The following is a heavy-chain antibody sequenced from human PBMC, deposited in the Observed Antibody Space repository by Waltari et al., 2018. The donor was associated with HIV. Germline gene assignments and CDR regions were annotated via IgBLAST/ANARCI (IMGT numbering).Heavy chain of an antibody. D-gene: IGHD3-22*01. V-gene: IGHV1-8*02. Sequence: QVHLVQSGPEVKRPGAPVKISCKGYGYIFMNFDVNWVRQAVGQGPEWLGWMNPNSGNTASPYIFEERVTMTRDVSTDTAYMEMSGLTPEDTAIYYCARNSSAKGNRYFYYGLDVWGQGTPVTV. CDR2: MNPNSGNT. CDR1: GYIFMNFD. J-gene: IGHJ6*02. CDR3: ARNSSAKGNRYFYYGLDV.